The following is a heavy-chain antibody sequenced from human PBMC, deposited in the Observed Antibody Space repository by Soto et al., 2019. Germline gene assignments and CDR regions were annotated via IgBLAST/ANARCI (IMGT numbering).Heavy chain of an antibody. CDR2: VSVSGDRT. CDR1: GFTFNNHV. CDR3: TRQPHYGDFWFGP. J-gene: IGHJ5*02. D-gene: IGHD4-17*01. Sequence: HHGGSMRLSCAASGFTFNNHVMSWVRKTPEKGLEWVSSVSVSGDRTYYVDSVKGRFTISRDNSKNTAYLQMNSLKTEDMAVYYCTRQPHYGDFWFGPWGQGTLVTVSS. V-gene: IGHV3-23*01.